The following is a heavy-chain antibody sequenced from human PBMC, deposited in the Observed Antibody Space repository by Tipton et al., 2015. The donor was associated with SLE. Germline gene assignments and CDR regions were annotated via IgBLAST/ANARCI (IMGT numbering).Heavy chain of an antibody. CDR2: ISYDGSNK. CDR1: GFTFSSYA. D-gene: IGHD3-22*01. Sequence: RSLRLSCAASGFTFSSYAIHWVRQAPGQGLEWVAVISYDGSNKYYADSVKGRFTISRDNSKNTLYLQMNSLRAEDTAVYYCARGLYYYDSSGSLGYWGQGTLVTVSS. CDR3: ARGLYYYDSSGSLGY. J-gene: IGHJ4*02. V-gene: IGHV3-30*04.